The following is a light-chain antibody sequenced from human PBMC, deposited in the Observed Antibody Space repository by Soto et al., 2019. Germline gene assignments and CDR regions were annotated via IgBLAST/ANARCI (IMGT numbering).Light chain of an antibody. V-gene: IGLV2-8*01. CDR2: EVN. Sequence: QSVLTQPPSASGSPGQSVTISCTGTSSDVGGYNYVSSYQQHPGKVPKLMVYEVNKRPSGVPDRFSGSKSGNTASLTVSGLQAEDEADYYCTSYAGGNNVFGTGTKVTVL. CDR3: TSYAGGNNV. J-gene: IGLJ1*01. CDR1: SSDVGGYNY.